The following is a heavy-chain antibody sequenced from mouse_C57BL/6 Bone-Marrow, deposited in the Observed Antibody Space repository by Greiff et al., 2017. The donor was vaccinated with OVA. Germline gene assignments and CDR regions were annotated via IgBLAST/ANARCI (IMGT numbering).Heavy chain of an antibody. CDR2: IDPSDSYT. CDR3: ARRDTTVGFDY. CDR1: GYTFTSYW. V-gene: IGHV1-59*01. Sequence: QVQLQQPGAELVRPGTSVKLSCKASGYTFTSYWMHWVKQRPGQGLEWIGVIDPSDSYTNYNQKFKGKATLTVDTSSSTAYMQLSSLTSEDSAVYYCARRDTTVGFDYWGQGTTLTVSS. D-gene: IGHD1-1*01. J-gene: IGHJ2*01.